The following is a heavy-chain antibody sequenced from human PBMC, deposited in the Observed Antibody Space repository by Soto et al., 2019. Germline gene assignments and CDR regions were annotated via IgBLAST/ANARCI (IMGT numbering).Heavy chain of an antibody. CDR3: ARDYFWSGQGYFDY. CDR1: GFTFTSYG. V-gene: IGHV3-33*01. CDR2: IWSDGSNK. J-gene: IGHJ4*02. Sequence: GGSLSLSCATSGFTFTSYGMHWVRQTPGKGLEWVAVIWSDGSNKYYGDSVKGRVTISRDNSKNIVYLQMNSLRAEDTVVYYCARDYFWSGQGYFDYWGQGALVTVSS. D-gene: IGHD3-3*01.